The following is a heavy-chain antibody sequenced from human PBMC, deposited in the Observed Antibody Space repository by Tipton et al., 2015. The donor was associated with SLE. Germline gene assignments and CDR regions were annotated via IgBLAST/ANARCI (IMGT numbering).Heavy chain of an antibody. D-gene: IGHD3-16*01. CDR3: ARRGGEPRHYYYYGMDV. CDR2: IYPGDSHT. CDR1: GYTFTSYW. V-gene: IGHV5-51*03. J-gene: IGHJ6*02. Sequence: QSGAEVKKPGESLKISCKGSGYTFTSYWIGWVRQMPGKGLEWMGIIYPGDSHTTYSPSFQGQVTISADKSISTAYLQWSSLKASDTAMYYCARRGGEPRHYYYYGMDVWGQGTTVTVSS.